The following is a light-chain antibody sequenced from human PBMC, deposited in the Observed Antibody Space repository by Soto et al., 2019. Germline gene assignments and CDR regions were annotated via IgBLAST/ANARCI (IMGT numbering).Light chain of an antibody. CDR3: QQYNTWPET. J-gene: IGKJ1*01. Sequence: EIVMTQSPATLSLSPGERATLSCRASQSVTSHLAWYQQKPGQAPRLLIYGASTRATGSPARFSGSGSGTECPLTISSLPAEDFAVYYCQQYNTWPETFGQGTKVEIK. V-gene: IGKV3-15*01. CDR1: QSVTSH. CDR2: GAS.